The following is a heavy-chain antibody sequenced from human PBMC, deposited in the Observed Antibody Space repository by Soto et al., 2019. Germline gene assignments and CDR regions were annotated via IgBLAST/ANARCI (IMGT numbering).Heavy chain of an antibody. CDR3: ARDRGGRLPDY. J-gene: IGHJ4*02. CDR1: DDSIRSYH. CDR2: VYYSGST. D-gene: IGHD3-10*01. V-gene: IGHV4-59*01. Sequence: ETLSLTCTVSDDSIRSYHWTWIRQPPGKELEWIGCVYYSGSTNYNPSLKRRVTISVDTSKNQFSLKLSSVTAADTAVYYCARDRGGRLPDYWGQGTLVTVSS.